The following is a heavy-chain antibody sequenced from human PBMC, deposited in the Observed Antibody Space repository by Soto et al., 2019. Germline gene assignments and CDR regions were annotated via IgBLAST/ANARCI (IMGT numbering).Heavy chain of an antibody. V-gene: IGHV1-18*01. CDR1: GYTFINYG. D-gene: IGHD3-22*01. CDR2: LSTDIGNT. J-gene: IGHJ6*02. CDR3: ARWLRNGMHV. Sequence: QVQLVQSGAEVKKPGASVKVSCKASGYTFINYGISWVRQAPGQGLEWMGWLSTDIGNTKYAQKVQGRVTMTTDTSTTTAYMELRSLRSDATAAYYCARWLRNGMHVWGQGTTVAVSS.